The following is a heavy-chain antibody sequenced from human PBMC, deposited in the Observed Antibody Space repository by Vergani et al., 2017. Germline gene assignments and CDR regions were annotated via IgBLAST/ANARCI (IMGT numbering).Heavy chain of an antibody. CDR3: ARDTGDL. Sequence: EVQLLESGGGLVQPGGSLRLSCAASGFTFSSYAMSWVRQAPGKGLEWVANIKQDGTEKYYVDSVKGRFTISRDNAKNSLYLQMNSLRAEDTAVYYCARDTGDLWGRGTLVTVSS. J-gene: IGHJ2*01. CDR2: IKQDGTEK. D-gene: IGHD4-17*01. CDR1: GFTFSSYA. V-gene: IGHV3-7*03.